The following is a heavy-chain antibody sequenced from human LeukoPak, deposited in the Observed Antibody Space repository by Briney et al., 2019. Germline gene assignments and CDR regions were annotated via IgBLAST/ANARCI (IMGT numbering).Heavy chain of an antibody. D-gene: IGHD2-2*01. Sequence: GGSLRLSCAASGFTLSLYGMDWVRLAPGKGLEWVSSINSRSTYLYYADSVKGRFTISRDNAKNALYLQMDSLRAEDTAVYYCARESDCGSNGCVAYHLDRWGQGTLVTV. CDR1: GFTLSLYG. J-gene: IGHJ5*02. V-gene: IGHV3-21*01. CDR2: INSRSTYL. CDR3: ARESDCGSNGCVAYHLDR.